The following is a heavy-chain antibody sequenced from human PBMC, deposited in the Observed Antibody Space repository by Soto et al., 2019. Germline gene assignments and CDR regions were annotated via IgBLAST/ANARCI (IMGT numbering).Heavy chain of an antibody. CDR1: GDTFSGYH. CDR2: ISPNGGRT. D-gene: IGHD2-15*01. J-gene: IGHJ6*02. V-gene: IGHV1-46*01. Sequence: ASVKVSFKASGDTFSGYHIHRVRQAPGQGLEWMGRISPNGGRTNYAQKFKGRVTMTGDESTGTAYMELSSLRSEDTAVYYCARADPLKDIVVVAAEPVHYYYYGMEVWGQGTTVTVSS. CDR3: ARADPLKDIVVVAAEPVHYYYYGMEV.